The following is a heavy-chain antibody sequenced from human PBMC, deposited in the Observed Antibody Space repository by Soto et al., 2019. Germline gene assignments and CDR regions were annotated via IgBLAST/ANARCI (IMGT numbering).Heavy chain of an antibody. V-gene: IGHV1-18*01. CDR2: ISAYNGNT. CDR3: ARDLVPGYTGFSDY. D-gene: IGHD5-12*01. Sequence: ASVKVSCKTSGYTFTNYGINWVRQAPGQGLEWMGWISAYNGNTNFAQKLQGRVSLTTDTSSTTAYMELRSLTSDDTAVYYCARDLVPGYTGFSDYWGQGTLVTVSS. CDR1: GYTFTNYG. J-gene: IGHJ4*02.